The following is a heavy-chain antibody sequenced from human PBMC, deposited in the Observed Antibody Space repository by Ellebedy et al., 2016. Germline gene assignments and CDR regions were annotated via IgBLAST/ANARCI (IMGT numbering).Heavy chain of an antibody. CDR2: ISYDGSHK. V-gene: IGHV3-30-3*01. Sequence: GGSLRLXXTASGFTFSSYAMHWVRQAPGMRLEWVAVISYDGSHKYNADSVKGRFTISRDNSRNTLYLQMNSLRPEDTALYYCARGGTYDYLWGSYPGVGNDAFDVWGQGTMVTVSS. CDR1: GFTFSSYA. CDR3: ARGGTYDYLWGSYPGVGNDAFDV. D-gene: IGHD3-16*02. J-gene: IGHJ3*01.